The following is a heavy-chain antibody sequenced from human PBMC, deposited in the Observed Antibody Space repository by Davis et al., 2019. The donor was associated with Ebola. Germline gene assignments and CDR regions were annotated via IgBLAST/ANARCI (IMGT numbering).Heavy chain of an antibody. CDR3: THTDSIAAQDY. CDR1: GFTFSGSA. Sequence: PGGSLRLSCAASGFTFSGSAMHWVRQASGKGLEWVGRIRSKANSYATAYAASVKGRFTISRDDSKNTAYLQMNSLKTEDTAVYYCTHTDSIAAQDYWGQGTLVTVPS. V-gene: IGHV3-73*01. J-gene: IGHJ4*02. CDR2: IRSKANSYAT. D-gene: IGHD6-6*01.